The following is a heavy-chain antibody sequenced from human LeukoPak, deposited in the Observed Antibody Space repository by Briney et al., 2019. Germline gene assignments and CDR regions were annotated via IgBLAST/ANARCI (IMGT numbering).Heavy chain of an antibody. CDR3: ARDGGCGSSTGCYPDAFHI. D-gene: IGHD2-2*01. CDR2: IYYSGSA. Sequence: SETLSLTCTVSGGSLSDIYWSWAGQSRGKRLECFGYIYYSGSANYNPSLASRVTMSVDTSKNQFSLKLNSVTAADTAVYYCARDGGCGSSTGCYPDAFHIWGQGTMVTVSS. CDR1: GGSLSDIY. J-gene: IGHJ3*02. V-gene: IGHV4-59*01.